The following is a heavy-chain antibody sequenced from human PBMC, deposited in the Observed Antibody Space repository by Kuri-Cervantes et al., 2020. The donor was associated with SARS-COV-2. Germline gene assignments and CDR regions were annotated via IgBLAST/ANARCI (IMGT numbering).Heavy chain of an antibody. D-gene: IGHD3-10*01. J-gene: IGHJ6*02. CDR1: GGTFSSYA. CDR3: ARHITMVRGVIDYYYYGMDV. CDR2: IIPIFGTA. V-gene: IGHV1-69*13. Sequence: SVKVSCKASGGTFSSYAISWVRQAPGQGLEWMGGIIPIFGTANYAQKFQGRVTITADESTSTAYMELSSLRSEDTAVYYCARHITMVRGVIDYYYYGMDVWGQGTMVTVSS.